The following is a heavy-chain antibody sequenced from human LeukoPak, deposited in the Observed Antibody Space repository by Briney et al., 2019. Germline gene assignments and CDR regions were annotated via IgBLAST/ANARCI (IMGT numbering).Heavy chain of an antibody. J-gene: IGHJ6*03. CDR2: IYYSGST. V-gene: IGHV4-31*03. CDR1: GGSISSGGYY. CDR3: AGGGYYYGSGRLSYYYYYMDV. Sequence: PSQTLSLTCTVSGGSISSGGYYWSWIRQHPGKGLEWIGYIYYSGSTYYNPSLKSRVTISVDTSKNQFSLKLRSVSAADTAVYYCAGGGYYYGSGRLSYYYYYMDVWGKGTTVTVSS. D-gene: IGHD3-10*01.